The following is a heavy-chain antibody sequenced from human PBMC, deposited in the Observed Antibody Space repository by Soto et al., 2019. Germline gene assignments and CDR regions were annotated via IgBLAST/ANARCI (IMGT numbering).Heavy chain of an antibody. CDR2: INPRGGRT. D-gene: IGHD2-21*02. Sequence: GASVKVSCKASGYILSSYNMHWVRQAPGQGLEWLGIINPRGGRTSYAQKFQDRVTMTRDTSTNTVYMELSSLRSDDTAVYYCARTYCAADCPRRDFDYWGQGTLVTVSS. J-gene: IGHJ4*02. CDR1: GYILSSYN. V-gene: IGHV1-46*01. CDR3: ARTYCAADCPRRDFDY.